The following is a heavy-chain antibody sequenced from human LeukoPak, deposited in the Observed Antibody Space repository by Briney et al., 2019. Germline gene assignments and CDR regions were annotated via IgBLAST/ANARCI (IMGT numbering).Heavy chain of an antibody. D-gene: IGHD5-18*01. CDR3: ASVPRGYSYGNPYYYYGMDV. J-gene: IGHJ6*02. Sequence: SETLSLTCTVSGGSISSYYWSWIRQPPGKGLEWIGYIYYSGSTNYNPFLKSRVTISVDTSKNQFSLKLSSVTAADTAVYYCASVPRGYSYGNPYYYYGMDVWGQGTTVTVSS. CDR2: IYYSGST. CDR1: GGSISSYY. V-gene: IGHV4-59*01.